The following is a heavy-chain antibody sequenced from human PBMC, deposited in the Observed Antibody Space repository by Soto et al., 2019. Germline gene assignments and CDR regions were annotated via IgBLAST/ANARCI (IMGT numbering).Heavy chain of an antibody. J-gene: IGHJ3*02. Sequence: GGSLRLSCAASGVSFSSYAMSWVRQSPGKGLEWVSAISGSGGSTYYADSVKGRFTISRDNSKNTLYLQMNILRAEDTAVYYCAKQPVAGGRAFDIWGQGTMVTVSS. CDR2: ISGSGGST. CDR1: GVSFSSYA. CDR3: AKQPVAGGRAFDI. V-gene: IGHV3-23*01. D-gene: IGHD6-19*01.